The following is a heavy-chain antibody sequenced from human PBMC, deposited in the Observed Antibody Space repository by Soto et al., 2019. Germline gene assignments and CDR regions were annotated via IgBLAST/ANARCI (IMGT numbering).Heavy chain of an antibody. CDR3: ARDPYSSTTGTIMDY. CDR1: GFTFSNYA. V-gene: IGHV3-48*02. CDR2: ISHKSSAT. D-gene: IGHD4-17*01. Sequence: GGSLRLSCAGSGFTFSNYAMNWVRQAPGKGLEWVSYISHKSSATYPADSVKGRFTISRDNAQNSLYLQMNSLTDEDTAIYSCARDPYSSTTGTIMDYWGRGTLVTVSS. J-gene: IGHJ4*02.